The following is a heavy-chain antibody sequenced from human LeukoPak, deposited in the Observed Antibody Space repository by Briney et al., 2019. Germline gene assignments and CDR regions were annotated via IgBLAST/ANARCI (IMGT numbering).Heavy chain of an antibody. Sequence: PSETLSLTCAVSGYSISSGYYWGWIRPPPGKGLEWIGSIYHSGSTYYNPSLKSRVTISVDTSKNQFSLKLSSVTAADTAVYYCARTNPPDAFDIWGQGTMVTVSS. D-gene: IGHD1-14*01. CDR3: ARTNPPDAFDI. J-gene: IGHJ3*02. V-gene: IGHV4-38-2*01. CDR1: GYSISSGYY. CDR2: IYHSGST.